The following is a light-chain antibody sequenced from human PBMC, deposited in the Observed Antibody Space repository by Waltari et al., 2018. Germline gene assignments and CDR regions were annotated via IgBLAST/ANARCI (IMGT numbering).Light chain of an antibody. CDR1: HSVSSRY. J-gene: IGKJ1*01. CDR3: QQYGSSPWT. CDR2: GAS. V-gene: IGKV3-20*01. Sequence: EIVLTQSPGTLSLSPGERAILSCRASHSVSSRYLVWYQQKPGQAPRLLIYGASSRATGIPDRFSGSGSGTDFTLTINTLEPEDSAMYYCQQYGSSPWTFGHGTRMEIK.